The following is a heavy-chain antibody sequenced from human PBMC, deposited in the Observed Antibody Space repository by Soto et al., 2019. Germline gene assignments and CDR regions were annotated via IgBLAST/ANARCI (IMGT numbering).Heavy chain of an antibody. CDR1: GGSISSGGYY. J-gene: IGHJ6*03. V-gene: IGHV4-31*03. CDR2: IYYSGST. Sequence: SETLSLTCTVSGGSISSGGYYWSWIRQHPGKGLEWIGYIYYSGSTYYNPSLKSRVTISVDTSKNQFSLKLSSVTAADTAVYYCARDGGCSSTSCYANYYYMDVWGKGTTVTVSS. CDR3: ARDGGCSSTSCYANYYYMDV. D-gene: IGHD2-2*01.